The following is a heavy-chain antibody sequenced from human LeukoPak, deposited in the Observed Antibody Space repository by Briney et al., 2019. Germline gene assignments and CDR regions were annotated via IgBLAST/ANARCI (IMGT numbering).Heavy chain of an antibody. CDR3: ARSAYSYGYSH. J-gene: IGHJ4*02. V-gene: IGHV5-51*01. CDR2: IYPGDSDT. D-gene: IGHD5-18*01. Sequence: GESLKISCKGSGYSFTTDWIGWVRQMPGKGLEWMGIIYPGDSDTRYSPSFQGQVTPTADKSISTAYLQWSSLKASDTAIYYCARSAYSYGYSHWGQGTLVTVSS. CDR1: GYSFTTDW.